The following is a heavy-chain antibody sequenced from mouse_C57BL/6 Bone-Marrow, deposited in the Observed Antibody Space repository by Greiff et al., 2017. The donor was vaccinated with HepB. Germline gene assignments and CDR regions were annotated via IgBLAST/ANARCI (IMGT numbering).Heavy chain of an antibody. V-gene: IGHV5-6*01. CDR3: ASRAVYYAMDY. Sequence: EVQLVESGGDLVKPGGSLKLSCAASGFTFSSYGMSWVRQTPDKRLEWVATISSGGSYTYYPDSVKGRFTISRDNAKNTLYLQISSLKSEDTAMYYCASRAVYYAMDYWGQGTSVTVSS. CDR2: ISSGGSYT. D-gene: IGHD3-3*01. CDR1: GFTFSSYG. J-gene: IGHJ4*01.